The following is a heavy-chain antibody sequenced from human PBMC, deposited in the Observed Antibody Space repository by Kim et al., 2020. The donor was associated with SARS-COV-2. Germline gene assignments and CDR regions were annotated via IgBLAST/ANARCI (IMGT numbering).Heavy chain of an antibody. Sequence: GGSLRLSCAASGFTFSGSAMHWVRQASGKGLEWVGRIRSKANSYATAYAASVKGRITISRDDSKNTAYLQMNSLKTEDTAVYYCTRRPGAAGWFDPWGQGTLVTVSS. V-gene: IGHV3-73*01. D-gene: IGHD6-25*01. CDR3: TRRPGAAGWFDP. CDR1: GFTFSGSA. J-gene: IGHJ5*02. CDR2: IRSKANSYAT.